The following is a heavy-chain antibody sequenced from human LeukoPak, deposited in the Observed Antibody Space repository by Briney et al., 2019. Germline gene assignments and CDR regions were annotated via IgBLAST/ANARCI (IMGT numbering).Heavy chain of an antibody. CDR2: ISYDGSNK. Sequence: PGGSLRLSCAASGFTFSSYAMHWVRQAPGKGLEWVAVISYDGSNKYYADSVKGRFTISRDNSKNTLYLQMNSLRAEDTAVYYCGREGRWMGAFDYWGQGTLVTVSS. CDR1: GFTFSSYA. CDR3: GREGRWMGAFDY. D-gene: IGHD3-16*01. J-gene: IGHJ4*02. V-gene: IGHV3-30-3*01.